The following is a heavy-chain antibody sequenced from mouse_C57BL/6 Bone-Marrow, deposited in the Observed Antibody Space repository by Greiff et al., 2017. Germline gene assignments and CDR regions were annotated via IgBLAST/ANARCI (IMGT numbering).Heavy chain of an antibody. D-gene: IGHD2-10*02. CDR3: ARERGYGNCYFDL. CDR1: GYTFTSYW. CDR2: IYPGSGST. Sequence: QVQLQQPGAELVKPGASVKMSCKASGYTFTSYWIPWVKQRPGQGLEWIGDIYPGSGSTNYNEKFKSKATLTVDTSSSTAYMQLSSLPSDDSAVYNCARERGYGNCYFDLWGQSTTLTVSS. V-gene: IGHV1-55*01. J-gene: IGHJ2*01.